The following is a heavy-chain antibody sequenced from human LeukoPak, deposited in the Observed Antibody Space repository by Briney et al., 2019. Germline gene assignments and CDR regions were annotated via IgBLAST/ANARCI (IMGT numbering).Heavy chain of an antibody. Sequence: ASVKVSCKASGYTFTGYYMHWVRQAPGQGLEWMGWINPNSGGTNYAQKLQGRVTMTTDTSTSTAYMELRSLRSDDTAVYYCARDDIGGYDSSGYYSPYFDYWGQGTLVTISS. CDR1: GYTFTGYY. CDR3: ARDDIGGYDSSGYYSPYFDY. V-gene: IGHV1-2*02. CDR2: INPNSGGT. D-gene: IGHD3-22*01. J-gene: IGHJ4*02.